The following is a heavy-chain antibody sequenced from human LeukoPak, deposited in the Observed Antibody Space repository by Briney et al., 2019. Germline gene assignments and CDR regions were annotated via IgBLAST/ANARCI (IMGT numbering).Heavy chain of an antibody. Sequence: GGSLRLSCAASGFSFSHSSMSWIRQAPGEGLEWVSTIDACSHYIVYADSVKGRFTVSRDNAKNSLYLQMNSLSAEDTAVYYCARDATGWSRDCWGQGTLVTVAS. D-gene: IGHD6-19*01. CDR2: IDACSHYI. J-gene: IGHJ4*02. CDR1: GFSFSHSS. CDR3: ARDATGWSRDC. V-gene: IGHV3-21*01.